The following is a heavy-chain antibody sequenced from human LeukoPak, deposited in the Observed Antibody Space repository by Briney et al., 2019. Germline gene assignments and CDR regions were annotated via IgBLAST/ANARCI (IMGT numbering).Heavy chain of an antibody. J-gene: IGHJ5*02. D-gene: IGHD2-2*01. V-gene: IGHV3-23*01. CDR2: ISASGSTT. Sequence: QAAVSLRLSCAASGFTFSSYAMSWLRHAPGKGLKWVSAISASGSTTYYKDSGKGRFTISRDNSKNTLYLQMSSLRAEDTAVYYCAKEPREYCSSTSCPNWIDPWGQGTLVTVSS. CDR1: GFTFSSYA. CDR3: AKEPREYCSSTSCPNWIDP.